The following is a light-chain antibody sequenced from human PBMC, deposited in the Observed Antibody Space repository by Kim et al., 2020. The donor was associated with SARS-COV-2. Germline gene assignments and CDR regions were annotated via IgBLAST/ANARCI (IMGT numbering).Light chain of an antibody. CDR1: QNVRSDY. CDR2: ATS. V-gene: IGKV3-20*01. J-gene: IGKJ1*01. CDR3: QQYDVSPRT. Sequence: EIVLTQSPGTVSLSPGERATLSCRASQNVRSDYLAWYQQKSGQPPRLLIYATSSRATGIPDRFSGTGSGTDFTLTISRLEPEDLAVYYCQQYDVSPRTFGQGTKVDIK.